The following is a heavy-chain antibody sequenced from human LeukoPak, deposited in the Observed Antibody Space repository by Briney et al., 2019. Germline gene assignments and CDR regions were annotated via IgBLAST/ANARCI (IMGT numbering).Heavy chain of an antibody. V-gene: IGHV4-34*01. J-gene: IGHJ4*02. CDR2: INHSGST. D-gene: IGHD4-17*01. Sequence: SETLSLTCAVYGGSFSGYYWSWIRQPPGKRLEWIGEINHSGSTNYNPSLKSRVTISVDTSKNQLSLKLSSVTAADTAVYYCARGPALDYGDYGYYFDYWGQGTLVTVSS. CDR3: ARGPALDYGDYGYYFDY. CDR1: GGSFSGYY.